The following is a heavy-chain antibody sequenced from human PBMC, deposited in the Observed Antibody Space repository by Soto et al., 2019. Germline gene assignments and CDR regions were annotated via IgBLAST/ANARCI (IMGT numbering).Heavy chain of an antibody. CDR3: AIQSSGVVY. CDR1: GYSFTANS. J-gene: IGHJ4*02. CDR2: INPNNGGT. Sequence: GASVKVSCKASGYSFTANSMHWVRQAPGQGLEWMGWINPNNGGTNYARKFQGWVTTTRDTSISTAYMDLTRLKSDDTAVYYCAIQSSGVVYWGQGTLVTVYS. D-gene: IGHD2-15*01. V-gene: IGHV1-2*04.